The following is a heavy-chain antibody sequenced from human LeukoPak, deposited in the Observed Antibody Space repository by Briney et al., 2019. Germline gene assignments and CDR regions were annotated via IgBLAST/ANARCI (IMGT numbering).Heavy chain of an antibody. V-gene: IGHV1-46*01. CDR3: ARDAKGYSYGKAPWYYFDY. D-gene: IGHD5-18*01. CDR2: INPSGGST. J-gene: IGHJ4*02. CDR1: GYTFTSYY. Sequence: ASVKVSCKASGYTFTSYYMHWVRQAPGQGPEWMGIINPSGGSTSYAQKFQGRVTMTRDTSTSTVYMELSSLRSEDTAVYYCARDAKGYSYGKAPWYYFDYWGQGTLVTVSS.